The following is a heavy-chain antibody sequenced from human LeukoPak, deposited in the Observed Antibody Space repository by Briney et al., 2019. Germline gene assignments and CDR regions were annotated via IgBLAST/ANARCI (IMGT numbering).Heavy chain of an antibody. CDR3: ARDKYYYENSGQQFDY. CDR1: GFTFSSYE. J-gene: IGHJ4*02. Sequence: PGGSLRLSCAASGFTFSSYEMNWVRQAPGKGLEWVSYISSSGSIIYYADSVKGRFTISRDNAKNSLYLQMNSLRAEDTVVYYCARDKYYYENSGQQFDYWGQGTLVTVSS. D-gene: IGHD3-22*01. CDR2: ISSSGSII. V-gene: IGHV3-48*03.